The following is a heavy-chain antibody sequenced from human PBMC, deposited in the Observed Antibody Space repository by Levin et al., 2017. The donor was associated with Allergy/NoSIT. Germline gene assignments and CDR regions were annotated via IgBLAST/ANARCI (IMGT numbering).Heavy chain of an antibody. J-gene: IGHJ5*02. CDR1: GFSLSTSGVG. V-gene: IGHV2-5*01. Sequence: ASGPTLVKPTQTLTLTCTFSGFSLSTSGVGVGWIRQPPGKALEWLALIYWNDDKRYSPSLKSRLTITKDTSKNQVVLTMTNMDPVDTATYYCAHSGRYDFWSGYLDWFDPWGQGTLVTVSS. CDR2: IYWNDDK. CDR3: AHSGRYDFWSGYLDWFDP. D-gene: IGHD3-3*01.